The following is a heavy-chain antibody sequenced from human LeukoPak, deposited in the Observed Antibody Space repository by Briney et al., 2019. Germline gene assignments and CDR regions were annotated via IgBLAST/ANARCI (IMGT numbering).Heavy chain of an antibody. CDR3: ATDPILTESSFLFDY. CDR2: FDPEDGET. V-gene: IGHV1-24*01. Sequence: GASVKVSCKVSGYTLTELSMHWVRQAPGKGLEWMGGFDPEDGETIYAQKFQGRVTMTEDTSTDTAYMELSSLRSEDTAVYYCATDPILTESSFLFDYWGQGTLVTVSS. CDR1: GYTLTELS. D-gene: IGHD3-9*01. J-gene: IGHJ4*02.